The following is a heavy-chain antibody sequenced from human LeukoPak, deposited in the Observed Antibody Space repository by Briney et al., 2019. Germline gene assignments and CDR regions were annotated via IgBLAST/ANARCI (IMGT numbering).Heavy chain of an antibody. CDR1: GFTFSSYG. CDR2: IWYDGSNK. D-gene: IGHD6-19*01. J-gene: IGHJ4*02. V-gene: IGHV3-30*19. CDR3: ARDRAVAGKLDY. Sequence: GGSLRLSCAASGFTFSSYGMHWVRQAPGKGPEWVAVIWYDGSNKYYADSVKGRFTISRDNSKNTLYLQMNSLRAEDTAVYYCARDRAVAGKLDYWGQGTLVTVSS.